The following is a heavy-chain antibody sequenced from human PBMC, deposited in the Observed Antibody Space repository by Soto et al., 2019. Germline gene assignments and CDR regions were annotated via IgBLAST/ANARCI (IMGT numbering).Heavy chain of an antibody. D-gene: IGHD3-22*01. CDR3: ARESYDSTGYYSRWFDP. V-gene: IGHV4-61*01. J-gene: IGHJ5*02. CDR2: IYYSGNT. CDR1: GGSVRSDYYY. Sequence: SETLSLTCTVSGGSVRSDYYYWSWNRQPPGKGPEWIGCIYYSGNTNYNPSLKSRVTISIDTSKNQFSLKLNSVTAADTAVYYCARESYDSTGYYSRWFDPWGQGTLVTVSS.